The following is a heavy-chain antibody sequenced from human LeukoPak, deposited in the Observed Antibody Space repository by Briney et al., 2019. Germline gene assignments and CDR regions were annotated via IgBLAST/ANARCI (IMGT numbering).Heavy chain of an antibody. Sequence: SETLSLTCTVSGGSISSYYWSWIRQPPGKGLEWIGYIYYSGSTNYNPSLKSRVTMSVDTSKNQFSLKLSSVTAADTAVHFCARARTGSSWHAYWGQGTLVTVSS. J-gene: IGHJ4*02. CDR2: IYYSGST. V-gene: IGHV4-59*01. D-gene: IGHD6-13*01. CDR1: GGSISSYY. CDR3: ARARTGSSWHAY.